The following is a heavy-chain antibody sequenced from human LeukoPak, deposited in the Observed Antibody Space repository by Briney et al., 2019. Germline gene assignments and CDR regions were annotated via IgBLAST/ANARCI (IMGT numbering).Heavy chain of an antibody. CDR1: GYTFTGYY. Sequence: ASVKVSCKASGYTFTGYYMHWVRQAPGQGLEWMRWINPNSGGTNYAQKFQGRVTMTRDTSISTAYMELSRLRSDDTAVYYCASSEHCSSTSCYGSWGQGTLVTVSS. D-gene: IGHD2-2*01. V-gene: IGHV1-2*02. CDR2: INPNSGGT. J-gene: IGHJ4*02. CDR3: ASSEHCSSTSCYGS.